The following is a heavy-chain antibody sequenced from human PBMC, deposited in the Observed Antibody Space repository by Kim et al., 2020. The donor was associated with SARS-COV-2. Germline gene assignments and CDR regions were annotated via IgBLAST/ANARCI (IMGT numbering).Heavy chain of an antibody. CDR3: ARRRGRGSGYGYYYYYMDV. J-gene: IGHJ6*03. CDR2: IYYSGST. V-gene: IGHV4-59*08. CDR1: GGSISSYY. Sequence: SETLSLTCTVSGGSISSYYGSWIRQPPGKGLEWIGYIYYSGSTNYNPSLKSRVTISVDTSKNQFSLKLSSVTAADTAVYYCARRRGRGSGYGYYYYYMDVWGKGTTVTVSS. D-gene: IGHD3-22*01.